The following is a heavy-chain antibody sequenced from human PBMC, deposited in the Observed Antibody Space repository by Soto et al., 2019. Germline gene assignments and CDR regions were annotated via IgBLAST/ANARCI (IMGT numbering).Heavy chain of an antibody. CDR2: IYYSGST. V-gene: IGHV4-31*03. CDR3: ARSGNFYSNYGAPHFYY. D-gene: IGHD4-4*01. J-gene: IGHJ4*02. Sequence: PSETLSLTCTVSGGSISSGGYYWSWIRQHPGKGLEWIGYIYYSGSTYYNPSLKSRVTISVDTSKNQFSLKLSSVTAADTAVYYCARSGNFYSNYGAPHFYYWGQGTLVPVSS. CDR1: GGSISSGGYY.